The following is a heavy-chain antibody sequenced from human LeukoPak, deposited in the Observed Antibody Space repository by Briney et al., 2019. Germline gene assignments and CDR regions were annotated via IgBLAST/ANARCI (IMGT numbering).Heavy chain of an antibody. CDR3: ARERSSGYDDAFDI. V-gene: IGHV3-21*01. D-gene: IGHD5-12*01. CDR2: VSSSSSYI. Sequence: GGSLRLSCAASGFTFSSYSMHWVRQAPGRGLEWVSSVSSSSSYIYYADSVKGRFTISRDNAKNSLSLQMNSLRAEDTAVYYCARERSSGYDDAFDIWGQGTMVTVSS. CDR1: GFTFSSYS. J-gene: IGHJ3*02.